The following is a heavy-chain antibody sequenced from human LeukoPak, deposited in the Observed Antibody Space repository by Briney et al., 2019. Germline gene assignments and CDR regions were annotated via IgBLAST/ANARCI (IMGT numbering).Heavy chain of an antibody. CDR3: AREGGGYSYINH. Sequence: GGSLRLSCAASGFTVSSNYMSWVRQAPGKGLEWVSVIYSGGSTYYADSVKGRFTISRDNSKNTLYPQMNSLRAEDTAVYYCAREGGGYSYINHWGQGTLVTVSS. CDR1: GFTVSSNY. CDR2: IYSGGST. J-gene: IGHJ5*02. V-gene: IGHV3-53*01. D-gene: IGHD5-18*01.